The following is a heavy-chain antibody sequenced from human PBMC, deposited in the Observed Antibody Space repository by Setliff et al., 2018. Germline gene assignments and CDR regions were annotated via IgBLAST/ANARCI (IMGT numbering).Heavy chain of an antibody. CDR3: AASRAYTGAVEEWFLPKTFDF. CDR1: GDSISNYY. J-gene: IGHJ4*02. Sequence: ETLSLTCTVSGDSISNYYWNWIRQPAGKGLEWIGRIYVTKSTKYNPSLKSRVTLSIDTSKNQFSLKLSSVTAADAALYYCAASRAYTGAVEEWFLPKTFDFWGQGSPVTVSS. CDR2: IYVTKST. V-gene: IGHV4-4*07. D-gene: IGHD3-10*01.